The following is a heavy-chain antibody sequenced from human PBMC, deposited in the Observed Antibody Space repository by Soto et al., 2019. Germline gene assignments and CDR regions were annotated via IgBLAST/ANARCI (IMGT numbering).Heavy chain of an antibody. CDR1: GGSISSGGYY. CDR3: ARVSRLTTGLDGMDV. Sequence: QVQLQESGPGLVKPSQTLSLTCTVSGGSISSGGYYWSWVRQHPGKGLEWIGYIYYSGSTYYNPSLKSRVTISVDTSKNQFSLKLSSVTAADTAVYYCARVSRLTTGLDGMDVWGQGTTVTVSS. V-gene: IGHV4-31*03. D-gene: IGHD3-9*01. CDR2: IYYSGST. J-gene: IGHJ6*02.